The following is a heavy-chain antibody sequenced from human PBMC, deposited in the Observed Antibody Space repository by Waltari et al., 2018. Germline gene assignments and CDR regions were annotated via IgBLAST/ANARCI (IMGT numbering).Heavy chain of an antibody. V-gene: IGHV6-1*01. CDR2: TYYRSRWHN. CDR1: GDSVPSNHSP. CDR3: ARVTTTSGAFDI. D-gene: IGHD3-22*01. Sequence: QVQLQQSGPGLVQPSQTLSLTCPISGDSVPSNHSPWNWTRQSPSRGLEWLGRTYYRSRWHNDYAVSVKSRITINPDTSKNQFSLQLNSVTPEDTAVFYCARVTTTSGAFDIWGQGTVVTVSS. J-gene: IGHJ3*02.